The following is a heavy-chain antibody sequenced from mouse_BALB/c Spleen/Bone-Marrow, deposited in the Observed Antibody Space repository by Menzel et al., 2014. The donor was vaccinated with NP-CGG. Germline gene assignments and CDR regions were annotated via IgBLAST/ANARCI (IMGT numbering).Heavy chain of an antibody. CDR2: FYPGSGSI. CDR3: ARHEKANYGNYAMDY. V-gene: IGHV1-62-2*01. CDR1: GYTFTEYI. D-gene: IGHD1-1*01. J-gene: IGHJ4*01. Sequence: VQLQQSGAELVKPGASVKLSCKASGYTFTEYIIHWVKQRSGQGLEWIGWFYPGSGSIKYNEKFKDKATLTADKSSSTVYMELRRLTSEGSAVYLCARHEKANYGNYAMDYWGQGTSVTVSS.